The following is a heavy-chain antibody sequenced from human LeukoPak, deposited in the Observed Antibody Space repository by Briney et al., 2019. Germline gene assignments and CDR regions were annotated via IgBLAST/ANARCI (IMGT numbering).Heavy chain of an antibody. D-gene: IGHD4-17*01. Sequence: VASVKVSCKTSGGTFNNSAISWVRQAPGQGLECVGGIMPLFGTAGYAQKFQGRVTITKDESTRTVYLELTSLTSDDTAVYYCARDVHGDYGSGWFDPWGQGTRVSVSS. CDR3: ARDVHGDYGSGWFDP. CDR1: GGTFNNSA. V-gene: IGHV1-69*05. CDR2: IMPLFGTA. J-gene: IGHJ5*02.